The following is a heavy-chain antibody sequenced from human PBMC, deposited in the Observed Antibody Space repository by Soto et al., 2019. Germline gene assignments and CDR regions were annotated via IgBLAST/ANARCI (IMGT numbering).Heavy chain of an antibody. CDR1: GDSISGSEW. CDR2: IWHSGST. V-gene: IGHV4-4*02. J-gene: IGHJ4*02. D-gene: IGHD6-13*01. CDR3: ARLSTWSNFDY. Sequence: VQLQESGPGLVKPSGTLSLTCAVSGDSISGSEWWSWVRQPPGKGLEWIGEIWHSGSTNYNPSLKSRVSMSVDESNNQFSLKLSSMTAADTAVYYCARLSTWSNFDYWGQGTLVTVSS.